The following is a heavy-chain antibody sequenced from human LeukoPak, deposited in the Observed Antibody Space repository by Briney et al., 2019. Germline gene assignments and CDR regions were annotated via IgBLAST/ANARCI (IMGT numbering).Heavy chain of an antibody. CDR2: IYSGGST. CDR3: AKERLRIVATVNFDY. Sequence: PGGSLRLSCAASGFTVSSNYMSWVRQAPGKGLEWVSVIYSGGSTYYADSVKGRFTISRDNSKNTLYLQMNSLRAEDTAVYYCAKERLRIVATVNFDYWGQGTLVTVSS. J-gene: IGHJ4*02. V-gene: IGHV3-53*01. D-gene: IGHD5-12*01. CDR1: GFTVSSNY.